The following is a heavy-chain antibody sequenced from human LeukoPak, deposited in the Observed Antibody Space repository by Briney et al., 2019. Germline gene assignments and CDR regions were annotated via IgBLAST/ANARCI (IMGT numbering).Heavy chain of an antibody. CDR2: IRNDGSEK. J-gene: IGHJ4*02. CDR3: ARDPDY. Sequence: GGSLRLSCAASGFTFSNYGMHWVRQAPGKGLEWVAIIRNDGSEKVYADSVRGRFTISRDNSKNTLYLQMNSLRPGDTAIYYCARDPDYWGQGILVTVSS. CDR1: GFTFSNYG. V-gene: IGHV3-30*02.